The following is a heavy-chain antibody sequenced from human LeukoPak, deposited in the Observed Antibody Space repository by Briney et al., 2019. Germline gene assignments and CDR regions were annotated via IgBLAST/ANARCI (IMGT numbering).Heavy chain of an antibody. CDR3: ARQTVPRDY. Sequence: GGSLRLSCAASGFTFSAYYMSWIRQAPGKGLEWVSYISSSGPTIYYADSVKGRFTISRDNAKNSLYLQMNSLRAEDTAVYYCARQTVPRDYRGQGTLVTVSS. V-gene: IGHV3-11*01. CDR2: ISSSGPTI. J-gene: IGHJ4*02. D-gene: IGHD4-17*01. CDR1: GFTFSAYY.